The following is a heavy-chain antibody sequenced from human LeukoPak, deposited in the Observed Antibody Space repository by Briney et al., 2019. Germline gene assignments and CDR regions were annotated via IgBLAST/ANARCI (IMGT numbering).Heavy chain of an antibody. J-gene: IGHJ4*02. D-gene: IGHD3-3*01. V-gene: IGHV3-49*04. Sequence: GGSLRLSCTASGFTFGDYAMSWVRQAPGKGLEWVGFIRSKAYGGTTEYAASVKGRFTISRDDSKNIAYLQMNSLKTEDTAVYYCTTYYDFWSGFQENDYWGQGTLVTVSS. CDR3: TTYYDFWSGFQENDY. CDR1: GFTFGDYA. CDR2: IRSKAYGGTT.